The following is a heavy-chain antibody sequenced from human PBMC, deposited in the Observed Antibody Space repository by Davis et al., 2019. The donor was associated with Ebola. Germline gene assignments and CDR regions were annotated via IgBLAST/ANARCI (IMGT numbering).Heavy chain of an antibody. CDR3: ARVEPRSGGDYSVWFDP. J-gene: IGHJ5*02. Sequence: ASSLVSCYASAYTFTGYYMHWVRQAPGQGLEWMGWANPNSGGTNYEQKSQGWVTMTRATSSSTAYMELSRLRSDDTAVYYCARVEPRSGGDYSVWFDPWGQGTLVTVSS. D-gene: IGHD1-26*01. CDR2: ANPNSGGT. V-gene: IGHV1-2*04. CDR1: AYTFTGYY.